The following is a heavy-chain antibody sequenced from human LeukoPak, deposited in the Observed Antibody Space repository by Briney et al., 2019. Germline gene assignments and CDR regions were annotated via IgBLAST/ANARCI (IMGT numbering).Heavy chain of an antibody. D-gene: IGHD3-10*01. CDR1: GGSISSYY. J-gene: IGHJ6*03. V-gene: IGHV4-59*01. CDR3: ARYYYGSGSYYNPYYYYMDV. CDR2: IYYSGST. Sequence: PSETLSLTFTVSGGSISSYYWSWIRQPPGKGLEWIGYIYYSGSTNYNPSLKSRVTISVDTSKNQFSLKLSSVTAADTAVYYCARYYYGSGSYYNPYYYYMDVWGKGTTVTVSS.